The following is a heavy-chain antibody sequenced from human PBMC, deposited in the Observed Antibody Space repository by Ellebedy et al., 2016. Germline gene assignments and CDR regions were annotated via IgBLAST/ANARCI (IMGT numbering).Heavy chain of an antibody. J-gene: IGHJ6*02. CDR3: ARVFGVVISYYYGMDV. CDR1: GDSVSSNSAA. V-gene: IGHV6-1*01. Sequence: SETLSLTCAISGDSVSSNSAAWNWIRQSPSRGLEWLGRTYYRSKWYNDYAVSVKSRITINPDTSKNQFSLQLNSVTPEDTAVYYCARVFGVVISYYYGMDVWGQGTTVTVSS. CDR2: TYYRSKWYN. D-gene: IGHD3-3*01.